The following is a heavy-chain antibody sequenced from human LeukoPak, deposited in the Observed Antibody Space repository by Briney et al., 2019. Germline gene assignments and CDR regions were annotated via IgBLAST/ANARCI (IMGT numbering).Heavy chain of an antibody. CDR3: ARVSAGGGGEWVDN. Sequence: SSETLSLTCTVSGDSITDYYWSWIRQPPGKGLEWIGYISYSGGATYNPSVKSRVTISLATSRTQFSLSLTSVTAADTAVYYCARVSAGGGGEWVDNWGQGTLVTVSS. D-gene: IGHD2-21*01. CDR2: ISYSGGA. CDR1: GDSITDYY. V-gene: IGHV4-59*01. J-gene: IGHJ5*02.